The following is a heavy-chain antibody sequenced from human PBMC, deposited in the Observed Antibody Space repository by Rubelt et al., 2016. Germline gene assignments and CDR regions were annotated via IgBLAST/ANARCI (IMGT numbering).Heavy chain of an antibody. V-gene: IGHV1-18*01. D-gene: IGHD3-10*01. CDR1: GYTFTSYG. CDR2: ISAYSGNT. J-gene: IGHJ4*02. CDR3: ARDGAFPLGSGFEKRSDY. Sequence: QVQLVQSGAEVKKHGASVKVSCKASGYTFTSYGISWVRQAPGQGLEWMGWISAYSGNTNYAQKLQGRVTMTTDTSTSTAYMELRSLRSDDTAVYYCARDGAFPLGSGFEKRSDYWGQGTLVTVSS.